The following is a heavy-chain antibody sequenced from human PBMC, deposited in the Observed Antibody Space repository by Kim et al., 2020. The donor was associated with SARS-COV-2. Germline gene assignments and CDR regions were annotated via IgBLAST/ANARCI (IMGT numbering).Heavy chain of an antibody. CDR1: GGTFSSYA. Sequence: SVKVSCKASGGTFSSYAISWVRQAPGQGLEWMGGIIPIFGTANYAQKFQGRVTITADESTSTAYMELSSLRSEDTAVYYCATPRGGRWHGGQYIKTGFDYWGQGTLVTVSS. CDR3: ATPRGGRWHGGQYIKTGFDY. V-gene: IGHV1-69*13. CDR2: IIPIFGTA. J-gene: IGHJ4*02. D-gene: IGHD3-16*01.